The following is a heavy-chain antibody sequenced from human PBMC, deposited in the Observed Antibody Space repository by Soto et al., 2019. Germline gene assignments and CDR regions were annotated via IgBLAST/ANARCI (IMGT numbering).Heavy chain of an antibody. D-gene: IGHD1-26*01. CDR2: IYTSGSP. V-gene: IGHV4-59*02. CDR1: GGSVSVYY. Sequence: SETLSLTCTISGGSVSVYYWSWIRQSTGQGLEWIGYIYTSGSPYYNPPLRSRVTISADTSKNQISLKLTSPTAADTAVYYCARGVGSSPPQYWGRGTLVTVSS. J-gene: IGHJ4*02. CDR3: ARGVGSSPPQY.